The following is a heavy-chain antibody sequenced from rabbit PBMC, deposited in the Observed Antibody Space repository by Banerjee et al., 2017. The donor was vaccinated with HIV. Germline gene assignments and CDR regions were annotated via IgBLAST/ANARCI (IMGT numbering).Heavy chain of an antibody. J-gene: IGHJ6*01. CDR1: GFDFSNYYM. D-gene: IGHD6-1*01. CDR3: ARRDGGYVAYGYAYYGMDL. Sequence: QEQLKESGGGLVQPGGSLKLSCKASGFDFSNYYMSWVRQAPGKGLEWIACIYAGSSGSTYYTSWTKGRFTISKTSSTTVTLQMTSLTAADTATYFCARRDGGYVAYGYAYYGMDLWGPGTLVTVS. V-gene: IGHV1S45*01. CDR2: IYAGSSGST.